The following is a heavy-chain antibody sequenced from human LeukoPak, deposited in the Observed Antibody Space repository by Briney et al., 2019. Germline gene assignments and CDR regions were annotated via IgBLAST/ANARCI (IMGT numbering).Heavy chain of an antibody. CDR1: SGSISSGDYY. J-gene: IGHJ4*02. D-gene: IGHD3-9*01. Sequence: SETLSLTCTVSSGSISSGDYYWSWIRQPPGQGLEWIAYIYYSGSTYYNPSLKSRVTTSLDTSKKQFSLKLRSVSAADTGVYYCARAYYDIFNGYYYFDSWGQGTLVTVSS. CDR2: IYYSGST. V-gene: IGHV4-30-4*01. CDR3: ARAYYDIFNGYYYFDS.